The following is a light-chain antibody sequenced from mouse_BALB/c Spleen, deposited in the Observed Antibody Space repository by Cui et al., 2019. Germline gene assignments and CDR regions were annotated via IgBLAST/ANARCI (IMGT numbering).Light chain of an antibody. CDR3: QQGSSIPFT. J-gene: IGKJ4*01. V-gene: IGKV4-91*01. CDR2: RSS. CDR1: PRISSNY. Sequence: EIVLTQSPTTMAASSGEKITITCSASPRISSNYLHWYQQKPGFSPKLLIYRSSNLASGGLARFSSSGSGASYSLTIVTMEAEDVTTYYCQQGSSIPFTFGSGTKLEIK.